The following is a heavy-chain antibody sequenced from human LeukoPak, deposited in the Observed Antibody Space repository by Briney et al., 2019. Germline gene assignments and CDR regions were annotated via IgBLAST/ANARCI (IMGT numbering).Heavy chain of an antibody. CDR3: ATIKRGNIFGYFDF. D-gene: IGHD5-18*01. Sequence: SETLSLTCTVSGVSISSHYWSWIRQPPGKGLEWVGYAYHTGSTSSNPSLKSRATMSVDTSKNQFSLRLTSLTAADTAVYYCATIKRGNIFGYFDFWGQGTLVTVSS. CDR1: GVSISSHY. J-gene: IGHJ4*02. V-gene: IGHV4-59*11. CDR2: AYHTGST.